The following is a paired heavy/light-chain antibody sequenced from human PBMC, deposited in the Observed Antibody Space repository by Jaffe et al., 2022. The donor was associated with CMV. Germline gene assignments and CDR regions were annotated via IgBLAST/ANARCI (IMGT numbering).Light chain of an antibody. Sequence: DIVMTQSPLSLPVTPGEPASISCRSSQSLLHSNGYNYLDWYLQKPGKSPQLLIYLGSNRASGVPDRFSGSGSGTDFTLKISRVEAEDVGVYYCMQALQTPHTFGQGTKLEIK. CDR3: MQALQTPHT. CDR1: QSLLHSNGYNY. V-gene: IGKV2-28*01. CDR2: LGS. J-gene: IGKJ2*01.
Heavy chain of an antibody. CDR1: GGTFSSYA. CDR3: ARDQRGKLRYFDWPYYYYGMDV. Sequence: QVQLVQSGAEVKKPGSSVKVSCKASGGTFSSYAISWVRQAPGQGLEWMGGIIPIFGTANYAQKFQGRVTITADESTSTAYMELSSLRSEDTAVYYCARDQRGKLRYFDWPYYYYGMDVWGQGTTVTVSS. D-gene: IGHD3-9*01. J-gene: IGHJ6*02. V-gene: IGHV1-69*01. CDR2: IIPIFGTA.